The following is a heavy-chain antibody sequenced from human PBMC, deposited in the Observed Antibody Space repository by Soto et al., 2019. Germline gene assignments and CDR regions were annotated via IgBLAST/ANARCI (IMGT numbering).Heavy chain of an antibody. J-gene: IGHJ4*02. CDR2: IWYEGITK. CDR3: VRRHGLTIDAYY. Sequence: PGGSLRLSCEVSGFSLSGYGMHWVRQAPGKGLEWVAVIWYEGITKNYADSVKGRFTISRDSSKNMVYLQMDSLKAEDTAVYYCVRRHGLTIDAYYWGQGTLVTVSS. V-gene: IGHV3-33*01. D-gene: IGHD3-10*01. CDR1: GFSLSGYG.